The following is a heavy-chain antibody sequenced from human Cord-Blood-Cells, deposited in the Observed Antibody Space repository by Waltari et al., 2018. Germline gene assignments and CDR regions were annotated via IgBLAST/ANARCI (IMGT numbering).Heavy chain of an antibody. J-gene: IGHJ4*02. D-gene: IGHD3-16*02. CDR3: ARDPYVWGSYRLYYFDY. Sequence: QVQLVESGGGAVQPGRSLMLSCPASGFTFSSYDMHWVRPATRTGLEWVAVISYDVSNKYYADSVKGRFTISRDNSKNTLYLQMNSLRAEDTAVYYCARDPYVWGSYRLYYFDYWGQGTLVTVSS. V-gene: IGHV3-30-3*01. CDR2: ISYDVSNK. CDR1: GFTFSSYD.